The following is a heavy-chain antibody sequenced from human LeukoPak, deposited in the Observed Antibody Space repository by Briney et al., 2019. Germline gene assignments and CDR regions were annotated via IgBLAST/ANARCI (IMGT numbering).Heavy chain of an antibody. CDR1: GFTFSSYE. D-gene: IGHD6-13*01. V-gene: IGHV3-48*03. CDR2: ISSSGNSI. CDR3: ARESISTSCSDY. J-gene: IGHJ4*02. Sequence: PGGSLRLSCAASGFTFSSYEMNWVRQAPGKGLEWVSYISSSGNSIYYADSVEGRFTISRDNAKKSLYLQMNSLRAEDSAVYYCARESISTSCSDYWGQGTLVTVSS.